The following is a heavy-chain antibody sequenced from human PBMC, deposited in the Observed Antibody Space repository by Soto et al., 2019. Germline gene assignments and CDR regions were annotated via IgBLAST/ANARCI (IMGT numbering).Heavy chain of an antibody. Sequence: QLLQSGAEVRKPGASVKVSCKASGYTFIDYYMHWVRQAPGQGLEWMGWINPDTDDTHYAQKFQGRLIMTRDTSINTVYMELSSLTSDDTAVYYCARDYFDRSGLYGMDLWGQGTTVTVSS. J-gene: IGHJ6*02. D-gene: IGHD3-22*01. CDR2: INPDTDDT. CDR1: GYTFIDYY. CDR3: ARDYFDRSGLYGMDL. V-gene: IGHV1-2*02.